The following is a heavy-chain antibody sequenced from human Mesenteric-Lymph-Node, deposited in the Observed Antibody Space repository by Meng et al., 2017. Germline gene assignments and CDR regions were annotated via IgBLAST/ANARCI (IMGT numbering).Heavy chain of an antibody. J-gene: IGHJ4*02. D-gene: IGHD1-26*01. CDR1: GFTFSSYW. V-gene: IGHV3-7*01. CDR3: ARAWRSGSLYYFDY. Sequence: GESLKISCAASGFTFSSYWMSWVRQAPGKGLEWVANIKQDGSEKYYVDSVKGRFTISRDNAKSSLYLQMNSLRAEDTAVYYCARAWRSGSLYYFDYWGQGTLVTVSS. CDR2: IKQDGSEK.